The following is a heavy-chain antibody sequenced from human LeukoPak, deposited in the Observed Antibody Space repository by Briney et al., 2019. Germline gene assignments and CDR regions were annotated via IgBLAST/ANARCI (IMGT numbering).Heavy chain of an antibody. V-gene: IGHV3-53*01. Sequence: GGSLRLSCAASGFTLSSNYMSWVRQAPGKGLEWVSVIYSGGSTYYADSVKGRFTISRDNSKNTLYLQMNSLRAEDTAVYYCARGGLRYFDWLRFDYGGREPWSPSPQ. CDR3: ARGGLRYFDWLRFD. CDR1: GFTLSSNY. D-gene: IGHD3-9*01. J-gene: IGHJ4*02. CDR2: IYSGGST.